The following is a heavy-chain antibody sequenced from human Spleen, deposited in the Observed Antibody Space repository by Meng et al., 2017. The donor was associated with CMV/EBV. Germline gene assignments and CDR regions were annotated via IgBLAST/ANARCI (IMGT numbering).Heavy chain of an antibody. J-gene: IGHJ4*02. Sequence: GESLKISCAASGFTFSSYSMNWVRQAPGKGLEWVSYISSSSSTIYYADSVKGRFTISRDISQNALCLRMNSLRAEDTAVYYCAKDGLSGLSGSYYGYWGQGTLVTVSS. CDR3: AKDGLSGLSGSYYGY. V-gene: IGHV3-48*01. CDR2: ISSSSSTI. CDR1: GFTFSSYS. D-gene: IGHD3-10*01.